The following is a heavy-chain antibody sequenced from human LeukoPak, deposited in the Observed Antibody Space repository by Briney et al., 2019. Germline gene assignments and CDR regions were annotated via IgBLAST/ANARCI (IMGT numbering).Heavy chain of an antibody. CDR2: IKSKADGGTT. Sequence: GGSLRLSCAASGFSFTNAWMTWVRQAPGKGLEWVGRIKSKADGGTTDYAAPVKGRCTMSRDDSKATLYLQMNYVSTEDTAVYYCTTDLAITMIRGVIVYWGQGTLVTVSS. CDR3: TTDLAITMIRGVIVY. V-gene: IGHV3-15*05. D-gene: IGHD3-10*01. CDR1: GFSFTNAW. J-gene: IGHJ4*02.